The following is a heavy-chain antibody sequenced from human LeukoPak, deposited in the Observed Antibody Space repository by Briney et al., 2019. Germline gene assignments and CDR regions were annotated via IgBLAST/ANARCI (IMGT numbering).Heavy chain of an antibody. Sequence: KPSETLSLTCTVSGGSISSGDYYWSWIRQPPGKGLEWIGYIYYSGSTYYNPSLKSRVTISVDTSKNQFSLKLSSVTAADTAVYYCASDSVGGYSGYGDWGQGTLVTVSS. J-gene: IGHJ4*02. CDR2: IYYSGST. CDR3: ASDSVGGYSGYGD. D-gene: IGHD5-12*01. CDR1: GGSISSGDYY. V-gene: IGHV4-30-4*08.